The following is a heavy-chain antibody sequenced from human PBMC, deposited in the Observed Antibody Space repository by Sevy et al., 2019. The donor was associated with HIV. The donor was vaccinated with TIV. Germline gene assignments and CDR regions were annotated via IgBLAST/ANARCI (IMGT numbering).Heavy chain of an antibody. D-gene: IGHD3-22*01. CDR1: GFTFSSYG. CDR2: IRYDGSNK. J-gene: IGHJ4*02. Sequence: GGSLRLSCAASGFTFSSYGMHWVRQAPGKGLEWVAVIRYDGSNKYYADSVKGRFTISRDNSKNTLYLQMNSLRAEDTAVYYCARDPMGSYYDSSGYYFRWGQGTLVTVSS. CDR3: ARDPMGSYYDSSGYYFR. V-gene: IGHV3-33*01.